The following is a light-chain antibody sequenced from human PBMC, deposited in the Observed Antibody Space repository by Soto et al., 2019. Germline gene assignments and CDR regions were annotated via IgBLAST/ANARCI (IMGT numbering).Light chain of an antibody. Sequence: EIVLTQSPATLSLSPGERATLSCRASQSVTSSLVWYQQKPGQAPRLLIYDASNRATGIPARFSGSGSGTEFTLTISSLQSEDSAVYYCQQYHKWPPITFGQGTRLEIK. CDR2: DAS. CDR1: QSVTSS. J-gene: IGKJ5*01. CDR3: QQYHKWPPIT. V-gene: IGKV3D-15*01.